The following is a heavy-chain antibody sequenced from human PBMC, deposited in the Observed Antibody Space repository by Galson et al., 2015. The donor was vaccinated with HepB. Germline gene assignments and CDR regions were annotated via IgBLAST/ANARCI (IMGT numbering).Heavy chain of an antibody. CDR3: AKDSGYSSGWYQSPNAFDI. D-gene: IGHD6-19*01. V-gene: IGHV3-9*01. CDR1: GFTFDDYA. J-gene: IGHJ3*02. CDR2: ISWNSGSI. Sequence: SLRLSCAASGFTFDDYAMHWVRQAPGKGLEWVSGISWNSGSIGYADSVKGRFAISRDNAKNSLYLQMNSLRAEDTALYYCAKDSGYSSGWYQSPNAFDIWGQGTMVTVSS.